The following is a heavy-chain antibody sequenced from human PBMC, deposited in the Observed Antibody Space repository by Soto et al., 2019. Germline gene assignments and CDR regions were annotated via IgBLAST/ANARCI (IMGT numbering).Heavy chain of an antibody. D-gene: IGHD6-19*01. J-gene: IGHJ6*02. CDR2: IWYDGSNK. V-gene: IGHV3-33*01. Sequence: GGSLRLSCAASGFTFSSYGMHWVRQAPGKGLEWVAVIWYDGSNKYYADSVKGRFTISRDNSKNTLYLQMNSLRAEDTAVYYCARELHTPQGLYSSGWWELAGYYYYGMDVWGQGTTVTV. CDR1: GFTFSSYG. CDR3: ARELHTPQGLYSSGWWELAGYYYYGMDV.